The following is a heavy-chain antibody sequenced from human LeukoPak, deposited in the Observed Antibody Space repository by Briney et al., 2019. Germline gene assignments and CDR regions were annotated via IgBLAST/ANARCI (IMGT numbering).Heavy chain of an antibody. D-gene: IGHD1-1*01. Sequence: ASVKVSCKASGYTFTGYYMHWVRQAPGQGLEWMGRINPNSGGTNYAQKFQGRVTMTRDTSISTAYMELSSLRSEDTAVYYCARDRGETQLFDYWGQGTLVTVSS. J-gene: IGHJ4*02. V-gene: IGHV1-2*06. CDR2: INPNSGGT. CDR1: GYTFTGYY. CDR3: ARDRGETQLFDY.